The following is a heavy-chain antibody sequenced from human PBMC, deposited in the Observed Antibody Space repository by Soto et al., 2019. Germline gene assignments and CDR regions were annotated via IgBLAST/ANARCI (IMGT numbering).Heavy chain of an antibody. D-gene: IGHD3-3*01. CDR1: GFTFSSYG. CDR3: ARENFPSWSGYYSDFDY. Sequence: GGSLRLSCAASGFTFSSYGMHWVRQAPGKGLEWVVFIWYDGSNKYYADSVKGRFTISRDNSKNTLYLQMNSLRAEDTAVYYCARENFPSWSGYYSDFDYWGQGTLVTVSS. CDR2: IWYDGSNK. J-gene: IGHJ4*02. V-gene: IGHV3-33*01.